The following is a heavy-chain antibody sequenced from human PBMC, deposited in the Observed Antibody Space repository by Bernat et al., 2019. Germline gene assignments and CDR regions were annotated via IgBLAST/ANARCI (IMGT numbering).Heavy chain of an antibody. CDR3: ARGRVSVRPPKYSSSWYGLVY. Sequence: QVQLVQSGAEVKKPGASVKVSCKASGYTFTSYDINWVRQATGQGLDWMGWMNPNSGNTGYAQKFQGRVTMTRKTSISTAYMEVSSLRSEDTAVYYCARGRVSVRPPKYSSSWYGLVYWGQGTLVTVSS. CDR2: MNPNSGNT. D-gene: IGHD6-13*01. J-gene: IGHJ4*02. V-gene: IGHV1-8*01. CDR1: GYTFTSYD.